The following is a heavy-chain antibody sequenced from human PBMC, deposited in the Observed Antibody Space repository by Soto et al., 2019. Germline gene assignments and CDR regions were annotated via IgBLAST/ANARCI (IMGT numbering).Heavy chain of an antibody. CDR2: ISGSGGST. V-gene: IGHV3-23*01. D-gene: IGHD3-9*01. J-gene: IGHJ3*02. Sequence: GSLRLSCAASGFTSSSYAMSWVRQAPGKGLEWVSAISGSGGSTYYADSVKGRFTISRDNSKNTLYLQMNSLRAEDTAVYYCAKDYDILTGYYSGPADAFDIWGQGTMVTVSS. CDR3: AKDYDILTGYYSGPADAFDI. CDR1: GFTSSSYA.